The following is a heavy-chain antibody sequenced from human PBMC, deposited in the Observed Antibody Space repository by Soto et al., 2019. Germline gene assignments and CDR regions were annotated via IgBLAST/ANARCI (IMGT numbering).Heavy chain of an antibody. J-gene: IGHJ6*02. CDR3: ARDADKNYSNSYYYYYGMDV. CDR1: GYTLTGYY. V-gene: IGHV1-2*04. D-gene: IGHD4-4*01. Sequence: GASVKVSCKASGYTLTGYYMHWVRQAPGQGLEWMGWINPNSGGTNYAQKFQGWVTMTRDTSISTAYMELSRLRSDDTAVYYCARDADKNYSNSYYYYYGMDVWGQGTTVTVSS. CDR2: INPNSGGT.